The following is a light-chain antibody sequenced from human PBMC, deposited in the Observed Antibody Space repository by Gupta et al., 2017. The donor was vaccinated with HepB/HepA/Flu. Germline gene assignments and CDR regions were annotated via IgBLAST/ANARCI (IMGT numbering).Light chain of an antibody. CDR3: MQALQTPPIT. V-gene: IGKV2-28*01. J-gene: IGKJ5*01. Sequence: DSVMPQSPLSLPVAPGAPASISCRSSQSFRTNGYNYLDWYLQKPGQSPQLLIYLGSNRASGVPDRFSGSGSGTDFTLKISRVEAQDVGVYYCMQALQTPPITFGQGTRLEIK. CDR1: QSFRTNGYNY. CDR2: LGS.